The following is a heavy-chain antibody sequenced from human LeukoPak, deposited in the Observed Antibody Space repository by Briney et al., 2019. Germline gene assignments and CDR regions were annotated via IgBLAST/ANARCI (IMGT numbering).Heavy chain of an antibody. J-gene: IGHJ4*02. CDR3: ATIQIMVVPATLNY. Sequence: PSETLSLTCTVSGXSIRSSSYYWGWIRQPPGKGLECIGSISYSGSTYYNPSLKSRVTIFVETSKNQFSLNLTSVTAADTAVYYCATIQIMVVPATLNYWGQGTLVTVSS. V-gene: IGHV4-39*01. CDR1: GXSIRSSSYY. CDR2: ISYSGST. D-gene: IGHD2-15*01.